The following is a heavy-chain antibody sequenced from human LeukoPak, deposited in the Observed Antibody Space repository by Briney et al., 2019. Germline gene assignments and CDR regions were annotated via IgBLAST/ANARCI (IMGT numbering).Heavy chain of an antibody. J-gene: IGHJ4*02. CDR2: IYYSGST. CDR3: ARDSSSFKQWLVGGIDY. CDR1: GGSISSYY. Sequence: KTSETLSLTCTVSGGSISSYYWSWLRQPPGKGLEWIGYIYYSGSTNYNPSLKSRVTISVDTSKNQFSLKLSSVTAADTAVYYCARDSSSFKQWLVGGIDYWGQGTLVTVSS. V-gene: IGHV4-59*01. D-gene: IGHD6-19*01.